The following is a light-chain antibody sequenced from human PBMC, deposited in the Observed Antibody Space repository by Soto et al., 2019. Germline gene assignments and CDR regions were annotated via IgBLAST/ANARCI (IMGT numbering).Light chain of an antibody. Sequence: QSVLPQAPSASRAPGARVTISFSGSSSHIGSNYVYWYQQLPGTAPKLLIYRNNQRPSGVPDRFSGSKSGTSASLAISGLRSEDEADYYCAAWDDSLSGQVFGTG. CDR1: SSHIGSNY. V-gene: IGLV1-47*01. J-gene: IGLJ1*01. CDR2: RNN. CDR3: AAWDDSLSGQV.